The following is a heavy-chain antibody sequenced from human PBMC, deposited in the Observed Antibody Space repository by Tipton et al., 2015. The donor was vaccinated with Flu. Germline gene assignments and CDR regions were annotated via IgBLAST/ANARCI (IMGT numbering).Heavy chain of an antibody. D-gene: IGHD1-26*01. J-gene: IGHJ3*02. Sequence: LRLSCTVSGGSISSYYWSWIRQPPGKGLEWIGYIYYSGSTNYNPSLKSRVTISVDTSKNQFSLKLSSVTAADSAVYYCARDRGGSYPLDAFDIWGQGTMVTVSS. CDR1: GGSISSYY. CDR2: IYYSGST. V-gene: IGHV4-59*01. CDR3: ARDRGGSYPLDAFDI.